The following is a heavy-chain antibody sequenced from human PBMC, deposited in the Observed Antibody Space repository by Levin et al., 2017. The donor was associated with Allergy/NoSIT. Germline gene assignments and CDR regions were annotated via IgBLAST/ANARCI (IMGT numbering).Heavy chain of an antibody. CDR2: INPNSGGT. CDR1: GYTFTGYY. J-gene: IGHJ5*02. V-gene: IGHV1-2*02. D-gene: IGHD3-22*01. Sequence: GESLKISCKASGYTFTGYYMHWVRQAPGQGLEWMGWINPNSGGTNYAQKFQGRVTMTRDTSISTAYMELSRLRSDDTAVYYCARVHNYYDSSGKQYNWFDPWGQGTLVTVSS. CDR3: ARVHNYYDSSGKQYNWFDP.